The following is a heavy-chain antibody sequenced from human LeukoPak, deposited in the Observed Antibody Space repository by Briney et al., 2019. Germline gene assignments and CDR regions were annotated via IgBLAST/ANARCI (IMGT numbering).Heavy chain of an antibody. V-gene: IGHV1-2*02. CDR1: GYRFTDYN. J-gene: IGHJ4*02. Sequence: ASVKVSCRTSGYRFTDYNMHWVRQAPGQGLEWMGWINPNSGGTNYAQKFQGRVTMTRDTSISTAYMELSRLRSDDTAVYYCARGILGEMATIFGYWGQGTLVTVSS. CDR3: ARGILGEMATIFGY. CDR2: INPNSGGT. D-gene: IGHD5-24*01.